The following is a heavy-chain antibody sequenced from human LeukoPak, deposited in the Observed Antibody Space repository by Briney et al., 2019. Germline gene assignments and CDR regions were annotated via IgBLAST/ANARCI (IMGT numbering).Heavy chain of an antibody. CDR1: GFTFSSYW. V-gene: IGHV3-7*01. Sequence: GGSLRLSCAASGFTFSSYWMSWVRQAPGKGLEWVANIKQDGSEKYYVDSVKGRFTISRDNAKNSLYLQINSLRAEDTAVYYCARAPLRTHYYYYYYMDVWGKGTTVTVSS. CDR2: IKQDGSEK. D-gene: IGHD4-17*01. J-gene: IGHJ6*03. CDR3: ARAPLRTHYYYYYYMDV.